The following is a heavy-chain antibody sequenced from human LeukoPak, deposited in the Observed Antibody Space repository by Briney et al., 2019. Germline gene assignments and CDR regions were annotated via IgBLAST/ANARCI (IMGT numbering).Heavy chain of an antibody. CDR1: GFSFRSYE. CDR3: ARADILTGYYTFDY. V-gene: IGHV3-48*03. J-gene: IGHJ4*02. Sequence: PGGSLRLSCAASGFSFRSYEMNWVRQAPGKGLEWVSYIRSSGFIIYYADSVKGRFTISRDNAKNSVYLQMNSLRAEDTAVYYCARADILTGYYTFDYWGQGTLVTVSS. CDR2: IRSSGFII. D-gene: IGHD3-9*01.